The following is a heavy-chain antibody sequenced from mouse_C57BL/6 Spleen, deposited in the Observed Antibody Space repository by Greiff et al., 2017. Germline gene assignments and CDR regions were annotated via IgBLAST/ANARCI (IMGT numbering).Heavy chain of an antibody. CDR1: GYTFTSYW. Sequence: QVQLQQPGAELVMPGASVKLSCKASGYTFTSYWMHWVKQRPGQGLEWIGEIDPSDSYTNYNQKFKGKSTLTVDKSSSTAYMQLSSLTSEDSAVYYCALNYDSFAYWGQGTLVTVSA. J-gene: IGHJ3*01. V-gene: IGHV1-69*01. CDR3: ALNYDSFAY. D-gene: IGHD2-4*01. CDR2: IDPSDSYT.